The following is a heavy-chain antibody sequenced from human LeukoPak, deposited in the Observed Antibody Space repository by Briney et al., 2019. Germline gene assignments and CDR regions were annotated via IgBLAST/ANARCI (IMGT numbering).Heavy chain of an antibody. Sequence: GRTLRLSCAASGFIFDDYAMHWVRQAPGKGLEWVSAITGSSGTRDYADSVKGRFTISRDNSKNILYLQMNSLRGEDTAVYYCGKGPNGDYIGAFEFQRWGQGTLVTVSS. D-gene: IGHD4-17*01. J-gene: IGHJ1*01. CDR2: ITGSSGTR. V-gene: IGHV3-23*01. CDR3: GKGPNGDYIGAFEFQR. CDR1: GFIFDDYA.